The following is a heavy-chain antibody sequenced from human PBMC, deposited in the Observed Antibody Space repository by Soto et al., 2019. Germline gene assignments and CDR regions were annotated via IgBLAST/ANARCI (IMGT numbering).Heavy chain of an antibody. CDR1: GFTFSSYA. V-gene: IGHV3-23*01. CDR2: ISGSGGST. Sequence: GGSLRLSCAASGFTFSSYAMSWVRQAPGKGLEWVSAISGSGGSTYYADSVRGRFTISRDNSKNTLYLQMNSLRAEDTAVYYCAKGNPGYSSYGASWYFFGLRETQNYYYYYGMDVWGQGTTVTVSS. CDR3: AKGNPGYSSYGASWYFFGLRETQNYYYYYGMDV. D-gene: IGHD6-19*01. J-gene: IGHJ6*02.